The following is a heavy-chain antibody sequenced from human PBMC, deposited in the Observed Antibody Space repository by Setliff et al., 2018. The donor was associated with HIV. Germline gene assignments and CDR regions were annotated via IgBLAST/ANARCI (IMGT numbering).Heavy chain of an antibody. V-gene: IGHV3-72*01. J-gene: IGHJ6*03. D-gene: IGHD3-10*01. CDR3: ARGRLLWSGSYYYYYMDV. Sequence: SLRLSCAASGFTFSDHYMDWVRQAPGKGLEWVGRSRNKANSYTTEYAASVKGRFTISRDDSKNSLYLQMNSLKTEDTAVYYCARGRLLWSGSYYYYYMDVWGKGTTVTVSS. CDR1: GFTFSDHY. CDR2: SRNKANSYTT.